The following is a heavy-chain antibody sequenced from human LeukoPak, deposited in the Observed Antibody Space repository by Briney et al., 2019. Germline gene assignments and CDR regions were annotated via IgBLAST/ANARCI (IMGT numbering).Heavy chain of an antibody. Sequence: ASVTVSCTVSGYTLTELSMHWVRQAPGKGLEWMGGFDPEDGETIYAQTFQGRVTMTEDTSTDTAYMELSSLRSEDTAVYYCATVGGIVGARFDYWGQGTLVTVS. J-gene: IGHJ4*02. D-gene: IGHD3-16*01. CDR1: GYTLTELS. V-gene: IGHV1-24*01. CDR3: ATVGGIVGARFDY. CDR2: FDPEDGET.